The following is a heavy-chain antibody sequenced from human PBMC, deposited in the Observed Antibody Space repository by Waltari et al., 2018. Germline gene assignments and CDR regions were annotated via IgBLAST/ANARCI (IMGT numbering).Heavy chain of an antibody. V-gene: IGHV3-23*04. CDR3: AKDFRRGFGFDS. Sequence: EVQLVESGGGLVQPGGSLRLSCVASGFTFRSCAMSWVRQAPGKGLEWVSVGRDSGGRTYYADSVQGRFTSSRDNSKNTLFLRMSSLRAEDTAVYYCAKDFRRGFGFDSWGQGTLVTVSS. D-gene: IGHD5-12*01. J-gene: IGHJ4*02. CDR2: GRDSGGRT. CDR1: GFTFRSCA.